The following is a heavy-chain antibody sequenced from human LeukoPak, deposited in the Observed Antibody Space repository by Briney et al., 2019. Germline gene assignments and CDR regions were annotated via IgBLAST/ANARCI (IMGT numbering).Heavy chain of an antibody. J-gene: IGHJ3*02. V-gene: IGHV5-51*01. CDR1: GYSFTSYW. CDR2: IYPGDSDT. Sequence: GESLKISCKGSGYSFTSYWIGWVRQMPGKGLEWMGIIYPGDSDTRYSPSFQGQVTISADKSISTAYLQWSSLKASDTAMYHCATTGDSSGYYHDAFDIWGQGTMVTVSS. CDR3: ATTGDSSGYYHDAFDI. D-gene: IGHD3-22*01.